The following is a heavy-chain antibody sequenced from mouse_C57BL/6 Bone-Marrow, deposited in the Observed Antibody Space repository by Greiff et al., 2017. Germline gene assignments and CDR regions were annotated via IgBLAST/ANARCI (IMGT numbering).Heavy chain of an antibody. CDR1: GYTFTDYY. CDR2: IHPRSGNT. V-gene: IGHV1-76*01. CDR3: ARAGGDFGV. Sequence: QVQLQQPGAELVRPGASVKLSCKASGYTFTDYYINWVKQRPGQGLEWIARIHPRSGNTYYNEKFKSKATLTAEKSSSTAYMQLTSLTSEDSAVYFCARAGGDFGVWGTGTTVTVSS. J-gene: IGHJ1*03.